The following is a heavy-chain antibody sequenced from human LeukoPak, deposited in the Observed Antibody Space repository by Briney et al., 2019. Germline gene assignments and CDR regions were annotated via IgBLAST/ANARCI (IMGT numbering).Heavy chain of an antibody. CDR3: ARGGDYYLFGFDY. D-gene: IGHD2-21*02. V-gene: IGHV3-66*01. J-gene: IGHJ4*02. CDR2: IYSGGNT. Sequence: GGSLRLSCTVSGFTVSSNSMSWVRQALGKGLEWVSFIYSGGNTHYSDSVKGRFTISRDNSKNTLYLQMNSLRAEDTAVYYCARGGDYYLFGFDYWGQGTLVTVSS. CDR1: GFTVSSNS.